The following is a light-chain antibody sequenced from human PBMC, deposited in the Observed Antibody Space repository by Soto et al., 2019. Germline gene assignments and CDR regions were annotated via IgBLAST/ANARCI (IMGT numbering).Light chain of an antibody. CDR2: AAS. Sequence: DIQMTQSPSSLSASIGDRVTITCRASQSIASYLNWYQQKPGKAPRLLIYAASSLQSGVPSRFSGSGSRTDFTLTISSLQPEDCATYYCQESYSSPPTFGQGTKVDI. CDR3: QESYSSPPT. V-gene: IGKV1-39*01. CDR1: QSIASY. J-gene: IGKJ1*01.